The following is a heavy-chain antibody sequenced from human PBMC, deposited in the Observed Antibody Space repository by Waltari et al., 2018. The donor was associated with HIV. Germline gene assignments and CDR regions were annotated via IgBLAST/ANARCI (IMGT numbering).Heavy chain of an antibody. CDR1: GFSITTGYY. CDR2: IYHTGSA. J-gene: IGHJ4*02. Sequence: QVQLQESGPGLVRPSETLSLSCSVSGFSITTGYYWGWVRQPPGKGLELIGYIYHTGSAYYHQSLKSRVSISVDTSKNQFSLKVNSMTASDAAVYYCARVRPADQRYLDYWGQGTLVTVSS. D-gene: IGHD6-25*01. CDR3: ARVRPADQRYLDY. V-gene: IGHV4-38-2*02.